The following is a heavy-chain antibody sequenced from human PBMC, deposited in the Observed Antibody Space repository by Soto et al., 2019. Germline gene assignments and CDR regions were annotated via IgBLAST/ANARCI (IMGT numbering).Heavy chain of an antibody. Sequence: GGSLRLSCAASGFTLRSYAMSWVRQAPGKGLEWVSAISGSGGSTYYADSVKGRFTISRDNSKNTVYLQMNSLRAEDTAVYYCSGIVVVVAATRGSFDYWGQGTLVTVSS. CDR3: SGIVVVVAATRGSFDY. V-gene: IGHV3-23*01. J-gene: IGHJ4*02. CDR2: ISGSGGST. D-gene: IGHD2-15*01. CDR1: GFTLRSYA.